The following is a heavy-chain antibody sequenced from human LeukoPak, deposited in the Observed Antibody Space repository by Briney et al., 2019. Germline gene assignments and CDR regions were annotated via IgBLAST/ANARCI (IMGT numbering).Heavy chain of an antibody. CDR1: GFTFSSYA. CDR2: ISGSGGST. J-gene: IGHJ4*02. CDR3: AKDSRYSSSWWTD. V-gene: IGHV3-23*01. D-gene: IGHD6-13*01. Sequence: GGSLRLSCAASGFTFSSYAMSWVRQAPGKVLEWVSDISGSGGSTYYADSVKGRFTISRDNSKNTLYLQMNSLRAEDTAVYYCAKDSRYSSSWWTDWGQGTLVTVSS.